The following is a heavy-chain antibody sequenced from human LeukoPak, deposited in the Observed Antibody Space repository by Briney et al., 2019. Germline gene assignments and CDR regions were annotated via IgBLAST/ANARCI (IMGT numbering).Heavy chain of an antibody. D-gene: IGHD2-15*01. CDR3: VKRKYCSGGSCYSDYFDY. J-gene: IGHJ4*02. Sequence: GSLSLSCSASGFTFSSYAMHWVRQAPGKGLEYVSAISSNGGSTYYADSVKGRFTISRDNSKNTLYLQMSSLRAEDTAVYYCVKRKYCSGGSCYSDYFDYWGQGTLVTVSS. CDR2: ISSNGGST. CDR1: GFTFSSYA. V-gene: IGHV3-64D*06.